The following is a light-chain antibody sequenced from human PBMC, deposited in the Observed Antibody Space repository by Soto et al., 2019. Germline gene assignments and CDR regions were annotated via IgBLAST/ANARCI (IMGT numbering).Light chain of an antibody. V-gene: IGKV1-39*01. J-gene: IGKJ4*01. Sequence: DIQMTQSPSSLSASVGDRVTITCRASQSIGRFLNWHQQKPGKAPNVLINVASTLRSGVPSRFSASGSGTDFTLTINSLQPEDFATYFCQQSFTTPLTFGGGTKVDIK. CDR2: VAS. CDR1: QSIGRF. CDR3: QQSFTTPLT.